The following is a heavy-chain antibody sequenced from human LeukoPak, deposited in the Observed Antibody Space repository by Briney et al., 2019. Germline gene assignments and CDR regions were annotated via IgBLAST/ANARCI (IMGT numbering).Heavy chain of an antibody. Sequence: SETLSLTCAVSGGSISSGGYSWSWIRQPPGKGLEWIGYIYHSGSTYYNPSLKSRVTISVDRSKNQFSLKLSSVTAADTAVYYCASSPGEYYYDSSGYYRDAFDIWGQGTMVTVSS. J-gene: IGHJ3*02. D-gene: IGHD3-22*01. CDR2: IYHSGST. CDR1: GGSISSGGYS. V-gene: IGHV4-30-2*01. CDR3: ASSPGEYYYDSSGYYRDAFDI.